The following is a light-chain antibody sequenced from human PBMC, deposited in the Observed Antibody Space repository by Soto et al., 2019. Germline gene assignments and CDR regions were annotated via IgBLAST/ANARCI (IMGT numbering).Light chain of an antibody. V-gene: IGKV3-20*01. Sequence: EILLTQSPCTLSLSPGERATLSCRASQSVSSSYLAWYQQKPGQAPRLLIYGASSRATGIPERFSGSGSGTDFTLTISRLEPEDFAMYYCQQYGSSPRTFGQGTKVDIK. CDR1: QSVSSSY. J-gene: IGKJ1*01. CDR3: QQYGSSPRT. CDR2: GAS.